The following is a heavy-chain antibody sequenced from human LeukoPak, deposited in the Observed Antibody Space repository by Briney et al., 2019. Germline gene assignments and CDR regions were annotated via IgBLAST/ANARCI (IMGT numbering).Heavy chain of an antibody. J-gene: IGHJ6*02. CDR1: GVSISSGGYY. Sequence: PSQSLSLTCTVSGVSISSGGYYWSWIRQHPGKGLEWVVYIYYSGSTYYNPSLKSRVTISVDTSKNQFSLKLSSVTAADTAVYYCARVGIVVPAAMSPLYYGMDVWGQGTTVTVSS. CDR2: IYYSGST. D-gene: IGHD2-2*01. CDR3: ARVGIVVPAAMSPLYYGMDV. V-gene: IGHV4-31*03.